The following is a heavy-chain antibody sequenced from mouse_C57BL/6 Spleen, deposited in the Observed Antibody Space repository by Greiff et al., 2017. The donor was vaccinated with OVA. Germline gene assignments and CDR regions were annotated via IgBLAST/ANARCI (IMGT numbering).Heavy chain of an antibody. V-gene: IGHV1-69*01. CDR2: IDPSDSYT. Sequence: QVQLQQPGAELVMPGASVKLSCKASGYTFTSYSMHWVKQRPGQGLEWLGEIDPSDSYTNYNQNIKGKSTLTVDKSYSTAYMQLSRLTSEYSAVYYCARFDYYGSSWYFDVWGKGTTVTVSS. CDR1: GYTFTSYS. J-gene: IGHJ1*03. D-gene: IGHD1-1*01. CDR3: ARFDYYGSSWYFDV.